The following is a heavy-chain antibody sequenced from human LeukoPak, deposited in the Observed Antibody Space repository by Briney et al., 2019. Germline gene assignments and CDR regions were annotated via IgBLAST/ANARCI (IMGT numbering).Heavy chain of an antibody. V-gene: IGHV3-23*01. J-gene: IGHJ4*02. Sequence: GGSLRLSCAASGFXFSSYDISWVRQAPGKGLEWVSDISGSGGRTHYADSVKGRFTISRDNSKNTLYLQMNSLRAEDTAVYYCAKDRAYYDSSGLFDYWGQGTLVTVSS. D-gene: IGHD3-22*01. CDR3: AKDRAYYDSSGLFDY. CDR2: ISGSGGRT. CDR1: GFXFSSYD.